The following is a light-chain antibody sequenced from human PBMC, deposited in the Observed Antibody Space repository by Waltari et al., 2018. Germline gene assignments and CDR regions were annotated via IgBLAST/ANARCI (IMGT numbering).Light chain of an antibody. CDR1: TSDIGSPNI. Sequence: QSALTQPASMSGSPGQSITVSCTGATSDIGSPNIVSWYQQHPGKAPKLILYYVNRRPSGVSDRFSGSKSGITASLTISGLQAEDEADYYCCSYAGSTTWVFGGGTKLTVL. CDR2: YVN. V-gene: IGLV2-23*02. CDR3: CSYAGSTTWV. J-gene: IGLJ3*02.